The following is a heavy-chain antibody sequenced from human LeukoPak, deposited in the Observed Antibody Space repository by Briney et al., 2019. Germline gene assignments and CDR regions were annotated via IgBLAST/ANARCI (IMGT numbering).Heavy chain of an antibody. V-gene: IGHV1-24*01. CDR3: ATRGGGIVGASLYYYYYMDV. J-gene: IGHJ6*03. CDR1: GYTLTELS. Sequence: ASVKVSCKVSGYTLTELSMHWVRQAPGKGLEWMGGFDPEVGETIYAQKFKGRVTMTEDTSTDTAYMELSSLRSEDTAVYYCATRGGGIVGASLYYYYYMDVWGKGTTVTVSS. D-gene: IGHD1-26*01. CDR2: FDPEVGET.